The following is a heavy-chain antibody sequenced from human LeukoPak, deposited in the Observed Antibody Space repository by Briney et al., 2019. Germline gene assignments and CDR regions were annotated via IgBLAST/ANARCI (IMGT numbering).Heavy chain of an antibody. V-gene: IGHV4-59*01. CDR2: IYYSGGT. D-gene: IGHD6-13*01. J-gene: IGHJ4*02. Sequence: SETLSLTCTVSGGSISSDYWSWIRQPPGKGLEWIWFIYYSGGTNYNPSLKSRVTISLNTFKNQFSLKLSSVTAADAGVYYCARGQGYTDYWGQGTLVTVSS. CDR3: ARGQGYTDY. CDR1: GGSISSDY.